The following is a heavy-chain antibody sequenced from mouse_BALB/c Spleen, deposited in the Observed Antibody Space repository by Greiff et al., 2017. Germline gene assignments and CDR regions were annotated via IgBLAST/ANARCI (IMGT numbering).Heavy chain of an antibody. Sequence: EVKLMESGGGLVQPGGSLKLSCAASGFTFSSYTMSWVRQTPEERLEWVAYISNGGGSTYYPDTVKGRFTISRDNAKNTLYLQMSSLKSEDTAMYYCARRGQIGLSFAYWGQGTLVTVSA. V-gene: IGHV5-12-2*01. CDR1: GFTFSSYT. CDR3: ARRGQIGLSFAY. J-gene: IGHJ3*01. CDR2: ISNGGGST. D-gene: IGHD3-1*01.